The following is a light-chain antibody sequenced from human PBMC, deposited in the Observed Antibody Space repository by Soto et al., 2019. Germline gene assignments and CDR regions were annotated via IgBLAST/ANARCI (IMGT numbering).Light chain of an antibody. CDR3: QQYNNLIT. J-gene: IGKJ5*01. Sequence: EVVRTQSPATLSVSPGERATLSCRASQSVSSNLAWYQQKPGQAPRLLIYGASTRATGIPARFSGSGSGTEFTLTISSLQSEDFAVYYCQQYNNLITFGQGTRLEIK. CDR2: GAS. V-gene: IGKV3-15*01. CDR1: QSVSSN.